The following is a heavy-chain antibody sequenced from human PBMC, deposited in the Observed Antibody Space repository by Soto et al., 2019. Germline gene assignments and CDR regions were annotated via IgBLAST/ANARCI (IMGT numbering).Heavy chain of an antibody. V-gene: IGHV4-59*01. J-gene: IGHJ3*01. CDR3: AIFQYTVVTPFDL. CDR1: GGSLTNYF. Sequence: QVQLQESGPGLVEPSETLSLTCTVSGGSLTNYFWTWIRQSPGKGLEWIAYIRYSGKTGYNPSLKSRVTISLDTPKTQFSLKLTSVTAADTAIYYCAIFQYTVVTPFDLWGQGTMVIVSS. D-gene: IGHD3-22*01. CDR2: IRYSGKT.